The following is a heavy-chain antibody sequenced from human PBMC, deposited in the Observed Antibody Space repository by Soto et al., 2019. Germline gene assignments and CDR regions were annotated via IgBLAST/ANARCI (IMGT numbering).Heavy chain of an antibody. D-gene: IGHD3-10*01. V-gene: IGHV2-5*02. J-gene: IGHJ5*02. CDR2: IYWDDDK. CDR3: AHRTFNSGTLGA. CDR1: GFSLSTSGMG. Sequence: QITLKESGPTLVKPTQTLTLTCTFSGFSLSTSGMGVGWIRQPPGKALEWLALIYWDDDKRYSPSLKSRLTISKGXSKNQVVLTMTNMDPVDTATYYCAHRTFNSGTLGAWGQGTLVTVSS.